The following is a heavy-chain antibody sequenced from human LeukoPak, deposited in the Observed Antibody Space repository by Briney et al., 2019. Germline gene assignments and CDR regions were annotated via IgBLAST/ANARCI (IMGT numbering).Heavy chain of an antibody. CDR2: INNSGST. CDR3: ARRSIVVVPAAIDY. D-gene: IGHD2-2*01. J-gene: IGHJ4*02. V-gene: IGHV4-34*01. CDR1: GGSFSGYY. Sequence: TSETLSLTCGVYGGSFSGYYWSWIRQPPGKGLEWIGEINNSGSTNYNPSLKSRVTISVDTSKNQFSLKLSSVTAADTAVYYCARRSIVVVPAAIDYWGQGTLVTVSS.